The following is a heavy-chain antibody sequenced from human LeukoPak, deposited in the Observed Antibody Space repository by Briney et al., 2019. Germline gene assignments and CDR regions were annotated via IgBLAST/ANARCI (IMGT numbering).Heavy chain of an antibody. Sequence: PGGSLRLSCAASGFTFSSYSMNWVRQAPGKGLEWVSSISSSSSYIYYADSVKGRFTISRDNAKNSLYLQMNSLRAEDTALYYCAKGITAADTGLDYWGQGTLVTVSS. D-gene: IGHD6-13*01. CDR3: AKGITAADTGLDY. V-gene: IGHV3-21*04. CDR1: GFTFSSYS. CDR2: ISSSSSYI. J-gene: IGHJ4*02.